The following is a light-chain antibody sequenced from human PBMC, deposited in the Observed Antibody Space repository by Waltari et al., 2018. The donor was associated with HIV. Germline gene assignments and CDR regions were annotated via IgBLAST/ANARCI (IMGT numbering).Light chain of an antibody. CDR1: QSVSTY. J-gene: IGKJ1*01. CDR2: DSS. Sequence: EIVVKQFPAALSVSPGERASLSCTVSQSVSTYLAWYHQVPGQAPRLLISDSSNRATGVPVRFSGSGSGTHFILTISSLQSEDSGVYYCQQYSDWPRAFGLGTKVEV. V-gene: IGKV3-15*01. CDR3: QQYSDWPRA.